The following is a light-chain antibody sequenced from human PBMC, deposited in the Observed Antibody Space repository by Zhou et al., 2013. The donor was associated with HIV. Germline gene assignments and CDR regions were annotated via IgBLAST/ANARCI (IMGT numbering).Light chain of an antibody. Sequence: EIVLTQSPGTLSLSPGERATLSCRASQSVSSSYLAWYQQKPGQAPRLLIYGASSRATGIPDRFSGSGSGTDFTLTISRLEPEDFAVYYCQQYGGSPLFTFGPWDQSGYQT. CDR3: QQYGGSPLFT. J-gene: IGKJ3*01. CDR1: QSVSSSY. CDR2: GAS. V-gene: IGKV3-20*01.